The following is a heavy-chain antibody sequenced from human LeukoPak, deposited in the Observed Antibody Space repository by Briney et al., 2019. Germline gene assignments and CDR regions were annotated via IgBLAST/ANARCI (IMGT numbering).Heavy chain of an antibody. J-gene: IGHJ4*02. CDR1: GFTFSSYS. V-gene: IGHV3-21*01. Sequence: PGGSLRLSCAASGFTFSSYSMNWVRQAPGKGLEWVSSISSSSSYIYYADSVKGRFTISRDNAKNSLFLQMNSLRAEDTAVYYCARDPRGGAARGTFDYWGQGTLVTVSS. CDR2: ISSSSSYI. D-gene: IGHD6-13*01. CDR3: ARDPRGGAARGTFDY.